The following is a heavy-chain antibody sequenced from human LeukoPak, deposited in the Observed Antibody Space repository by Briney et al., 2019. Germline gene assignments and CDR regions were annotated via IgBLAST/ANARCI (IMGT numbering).Heavy chain of an antibody. Sequence: SETLSLTCTVSGASVSSGQSYWSWIRQPPGKGLEWIGSIYYSGSTYYNPSLKSRVTISVDTSKNQFSLKLSSVTAADTAVYYCARGTSFDYWGQGTLVTVSS. CDR2: IYYSGST. CDR3: ARGTSFDY. J-gene: IGHJ4*02. V-gene: IGHV4-39*01. CDR1: GASVSSGQSY.